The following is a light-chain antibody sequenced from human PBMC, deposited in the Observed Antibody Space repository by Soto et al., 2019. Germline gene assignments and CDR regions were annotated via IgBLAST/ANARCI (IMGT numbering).Light chain of an antibody. CDR3: ANWDDTLSVHV. Sequence: QSVLPQRPSASGTPGQRVTSSCSTSSSRSGSNYVYWYQQLPGTAPKLLIYRNDQRPSGVPDRFSGSKSGTSASLAISGLRSEDHADYYCANWDDTLSVHVFRPGTKVTV. CDR1: SSRSGSNY. CDR2: RND. V-gene: IGLV1-47*01. J-gene: IGLJ1*01.